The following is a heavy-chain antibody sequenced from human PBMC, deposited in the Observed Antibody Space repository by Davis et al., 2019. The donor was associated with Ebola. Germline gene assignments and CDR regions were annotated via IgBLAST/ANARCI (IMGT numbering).Heavy chain of an antibody. CDR2: INWNGGST. Sequence: GSLRLSCAASGFTFDDYAMSWVRQAPGKGLEWVSGINWNGGSTGYADSVKGRFTISRDNAKSSLYLQMNSLRAEDTAVYHCARGGYYDSSGYSHAAFDIWCQGTMVTVSS. J-gene: IGHJ3*02. V-gene: IGHV3-20*01. D-gene: IGHD3-22*01. CDR1: GFTFDDYA. CDR3: ARGGYYDSSGYSHAAFDI.